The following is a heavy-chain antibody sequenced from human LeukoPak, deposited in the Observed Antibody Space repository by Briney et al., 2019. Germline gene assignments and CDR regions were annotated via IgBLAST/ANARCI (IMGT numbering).Heavy chain of an antibody. CDR3: ASSLYCSSTSCYDY. CDR2: IIPIFGTA. V-gene: IGHV1-69*13. CDR1: GGTFSSYA. Sequence: SVKVSCQASGGTFSSYAISWVRQAPGQGLEWMGGIIPIFGTANYAQKFQGRVTITADESTSTAYMELSSLRSEDTAVYYCASSLYCSSTSCYDYWGQGTLVTVSS. D-gene: IGHD2-2*01. J-gene: IGHJ4*02.